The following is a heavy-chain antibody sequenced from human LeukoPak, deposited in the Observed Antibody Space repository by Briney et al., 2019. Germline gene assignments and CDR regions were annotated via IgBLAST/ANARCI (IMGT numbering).Heavy chain of an antibody. CDR1: GYSFTSYW. CDR2: IYPDDSET. Sequence: GESLKTSCKGSGYSFTSYWIGWVRQMPGKGLEWMGIIYPDDSETRYSPSFQGQVTISADKSISTAYLQWSSLRASDTAMYYCARQGTTAVTPNNNWGQGTLVTVSS. J-gene: IGHJ4*02. CDR3: ARQGTTAVTPNNN. D-gene: IGHD4-23*01. V-gene: IGHV5-51*01.